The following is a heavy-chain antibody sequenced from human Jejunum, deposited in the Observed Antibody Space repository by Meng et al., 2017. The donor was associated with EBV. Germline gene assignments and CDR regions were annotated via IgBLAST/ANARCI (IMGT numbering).Heavy chain of an antibody. CDR3: AREGLVGDLRYFDL. Sequence: RVQSGAEVKKPGGSVKVSCKPSAYTFAGYYMHWVRQAPGQGLEWMGRINPNSGGANYAQKFQGRVTMTRDTSISTAYMELSRLRSDDTAVYYCAREGLVGDLRYFDLWGRGTLVTVSS. D-gene: IGHD3-16*01. V-gene: IGHV1-2*06. J-gene: IGHJ2*01. CDR1: AYTFAGYY. CDR2: INPNSGGA.